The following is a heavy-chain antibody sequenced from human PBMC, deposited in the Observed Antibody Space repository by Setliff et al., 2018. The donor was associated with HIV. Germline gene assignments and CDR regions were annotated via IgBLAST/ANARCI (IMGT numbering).Heavy chain of an antibody. CDR1: GYTFTTYG. V-gene: IGHV1-18*04. Sequence: ASVKVSCKASGYTFTTYGVNWVPQAPGQGLEWMGWINSYNGNTKFAQKFQGRVTMTTDTSTTTAFMELRSLKADDTAVYFCARDPPSSNPTLQYAFDLWGQGTMVTVSS. CDR3: ARDPPSSNPTLQYAFDL. CDR2: INSYNGNT. D-gene: IGHD4-4*01. J-gene: IGHJ3*01.